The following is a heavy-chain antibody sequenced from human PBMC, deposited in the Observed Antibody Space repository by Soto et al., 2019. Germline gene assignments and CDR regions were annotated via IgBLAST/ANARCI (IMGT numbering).Heavy chain of an antibody. V-gene: IGHV3-9*01. D-gene: IGHD6-19*01. CDR3: AKTLPGIAVAGTGAFDI. Sequence: EVQLVASGGGLVQPGRSLRLSCAASGFTFDDSAMHWVRQAPGKGLEWVSGISWNSGSIGYADSVKGRFTISRDNAKNSLYLQMNSLRAEDTALYYCAKTLPGIAVAGTGAFDIWGQGTMVTVSS. CDR1: GFTFDDSA. J-gene: IGHJ3*02. CDR2: ISWNSGSI.